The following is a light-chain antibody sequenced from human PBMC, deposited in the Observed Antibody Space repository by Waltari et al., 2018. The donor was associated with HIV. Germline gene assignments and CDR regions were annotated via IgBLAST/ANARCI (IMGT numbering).Light chain of an antibody. CDR3: QAWDSSLVV. Sequence: SSELPQPPSVSVSPGQTASITCSGDKLGDRSASWYQQKPGQSPVVVIYQDTMRPSGIPERFSGSNSGDTATLTISGTQAMDEADYYCQAWDSSLVVFGGGTKLTVL. J-gene: IGLJ2*01. CDR2: QDT. V-gene: IGLV3-1*01. CDR1: KLGDRS.